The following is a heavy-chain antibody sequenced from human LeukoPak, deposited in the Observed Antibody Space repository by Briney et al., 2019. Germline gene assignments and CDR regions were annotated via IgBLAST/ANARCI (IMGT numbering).Heavy chain of an antibody. Sequence: SETLSLTCGVSGYSISATNYWGWIRQPPGKGLEWIGSSYHSGSVHYNPPLKSRLTISVDTSKTQFALKLSSVTAAAPALYCFARGFGSGGTWRGWCHPWGQGALVTVSS. CDR3: ARGFGSGGTWRGWCHP. V-gene: IGHV4-38-2*01. J-gene: IGHJ5*02. CDR2: SYHSGSV. CDR1: GYSISATNY. D-gene: IGHD2-15*01.